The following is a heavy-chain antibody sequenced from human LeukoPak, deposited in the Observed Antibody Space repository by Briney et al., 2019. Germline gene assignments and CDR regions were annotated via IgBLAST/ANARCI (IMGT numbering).Heavy chain of an antibody. CDR2: MSASGDTT. Sequence: PGGSLRLSCAASGFTFSGSVMSWVRQAPGKGLEWVAVMSASGDTTYYADSVKGRFTISRENAQDTLYLQMNSRGAEGTARYFCSKTPLAYCVNGICYTGLLGWFDPWGQGTMVTVSS. D-gene: IGHD2-8*01. CDR3: SKTPLAYCVNGICYTGLLGWFDP. V-gene: IGHV3-23*01. J-gene: IGHJ5*02. CDR1: GFTFSGSV.